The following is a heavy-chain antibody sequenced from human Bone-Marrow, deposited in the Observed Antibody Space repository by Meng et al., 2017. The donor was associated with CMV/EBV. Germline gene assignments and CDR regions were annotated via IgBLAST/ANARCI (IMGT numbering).Heavy chain of an antibody. CDR1: GFSVSSFW. CDR3: ARSTSAKTDFWT. J-gene: IGHJ1*01. CDR2: LDDQRGT. D-gene: IGHD3/OR15-3a*01. Sequence: GGSLRLSCAASGFSVSSFWMHWVRQVPGKGPVWVARLDDQRGTKYAAFVEGRLTIFRDDLKNTPYLQMNSLRVEDTAVYYFARSTSAKTDFWTWGQGTLVTVSS. V-gene: IGHV3-74*01.